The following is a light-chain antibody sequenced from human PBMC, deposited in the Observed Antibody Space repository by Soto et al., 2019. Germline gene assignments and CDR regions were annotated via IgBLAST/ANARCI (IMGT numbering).Light chain of an antibody. CDR3: LSYTTSRTYV. CDR2: GVR. J-gene: IGLJ1*01. Sequence: QSALTQPASVSGSPGQSITISCTGTSSDVGGFDYVSWYQQSPGKAPRVLIYGVRNRPSGISYRFSGSRSGNTASLTISGLQAEDEADYYCLSYTTSRTYVFGTGTKVTVL. CDR1: SSDVGGFDY. V-gene: IGLV2-14*01.